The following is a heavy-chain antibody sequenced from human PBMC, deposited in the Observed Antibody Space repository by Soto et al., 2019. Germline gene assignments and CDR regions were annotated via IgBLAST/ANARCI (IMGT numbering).Heavy chain of an antibody. CDR1: GDSVSSNSAA. CDR2: TYYRSKWYN. J-gene: IGHJ5*02. Sequence: SQTLSLTCGISGDSVSSNSAAGNWIRQSPSRGLEWLGRTYYRSKWYNDYAVSVKSRITINPDTSKNQFSLQLNSVTPEDTAVYYCARGSSGSSWSPYWFDPWGQGTLVTVSS. V-gene: IGHV6-1*01. D-gene: IGHD6-13*01. CDR3: ARGSSGSSWSPYWFDP.